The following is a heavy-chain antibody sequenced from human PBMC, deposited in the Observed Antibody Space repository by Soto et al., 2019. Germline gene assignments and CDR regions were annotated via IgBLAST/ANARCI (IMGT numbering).Heavy chain of an antibody. V-gene: IGHV4-59*01. Sequence: SLTCTVSGGSISSYYWSWIRQPPGKGLEWIGYIYYSGSTNYNPSLKSRVTISVDTSKNQFSLKLSSVTAADTAVYYCARVITGAIAAREAYYFDYWGQGTLVTVSS. D-gene: IGHD6-6*01. CDR3: ARVITGAIAAREAYYFDY. CDR1: GGSISSYY. J-gene: IGHJ4*02. CDR2: IYYSGST.